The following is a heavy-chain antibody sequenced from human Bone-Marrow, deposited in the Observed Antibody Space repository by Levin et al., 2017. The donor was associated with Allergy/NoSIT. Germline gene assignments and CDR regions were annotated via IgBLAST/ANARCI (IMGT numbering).Heavy chain of an antibody. J-gene: IGHJ4*02. CDR1: GFTFSTYD. CDR3: VREMTGIDWRELDY. V-gene: IGHV3-13*01. D-gene: IGHD1-1*01. Sequence: LSLTCAASGFTFSTYDMHWVRQATGKGLEWVSAIGTVGDTYYSASVKGRFTISREDAKNSLYLQMNSLTAGDTAIYYCVREMTGIDWRELDYWGQGTLVTVSS. CDR2: IGTVGDT.